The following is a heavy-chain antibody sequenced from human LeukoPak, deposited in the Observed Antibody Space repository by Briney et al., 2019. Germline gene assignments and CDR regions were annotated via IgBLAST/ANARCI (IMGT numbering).Heavy chain of an antibody. CDR3: ARDSDYGDYVGYFDY. D-gene: IGHD4-17*01. V-gene: IGHV3-66*03. J-gene: IGHJ4*02. CDR2: IYSDNT. CDR1: GFTVSSNS. Sequence: TGGSLRLSCTVSGFTVSSNSMSWVRQAPGKGLEWVSFIYSDNTHYSDSVKGRFTISRDNSKNTLYLQMNSLRAEDTAVYYCARDSDYGDYVGYFDYWGQGTLVTVSS.